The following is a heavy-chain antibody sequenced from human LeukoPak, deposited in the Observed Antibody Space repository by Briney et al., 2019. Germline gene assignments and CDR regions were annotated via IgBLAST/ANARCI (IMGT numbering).Heavy chain of an antibody. V-gene: IGHV1-69*13. CDR1: GGTFSSYA. J-gene: IGHJ4*02. D-gene: IGHD6-13*01. CDR2: IIPIFGTA. Sequence: SVKVSCKASGGTFSSYAISWVRQAPGQGLEWMGGIIPIFGTANYAQKFQGRVTITADESTSTAYMELSSLRSKDTAVYYCAREVGVAAAGFFDYWGQGTLVTVSS. CDR3: AREVGVAAAGFFDY.